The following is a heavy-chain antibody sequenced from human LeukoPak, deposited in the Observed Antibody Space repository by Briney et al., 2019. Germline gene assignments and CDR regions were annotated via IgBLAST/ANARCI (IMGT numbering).Heavy chain of an antibody. V-gene: IGHV3-23*01. CDR3: AKGGYCSGCNCIFDY. D-gene: IGHD2-15*01. Sequence: PGGSLRLSCAASGFTFSSYAMSWVRQAPGKGLEWVSAISGSGGSTYYADSVKGRFTNSRDKSKNTLYLQMNSLRAEDTAVYYCAKGGYCSGCNCIFDYWGQGTLVTVSS. J-gene: IGHJ4*02. CDR2: ISGSGGST. CDR1: GFTFSSYA.